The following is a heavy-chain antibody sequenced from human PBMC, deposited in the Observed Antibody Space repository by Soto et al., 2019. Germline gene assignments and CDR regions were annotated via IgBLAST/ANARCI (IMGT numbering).Heavy chain of an antibody. J-gene: IGHJ5*01. Sequence: PSETLSLTCTVSGGSMSSYYWTWIRQPAGKGLEWIGHVYSSGGTHYNPSLKSRGTISIEKTKNQFSLRLLSVTDADTAVYFCARGQRFPDWFDSWGQGTLVTVSS. D-gene: IGHD3-3*01. V-gene: IGHV4-4*07. CDR2: VYSSGGT. CDR1: GGSMSSYY. CDR3: ARGQRFPDWFDS.